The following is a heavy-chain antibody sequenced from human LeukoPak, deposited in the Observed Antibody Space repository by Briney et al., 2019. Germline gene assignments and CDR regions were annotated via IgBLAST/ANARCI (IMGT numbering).Heavy chain of an antibody. Sequence: SETLSLTCTVPGGSISSYYWSWIRQPPGKGLEWMGYIYYSGSTNYNPSLKSRVTISVDTSKNQFSLKLSSVTAADTAVYYCARRGPVTNGIGMDVWGQGTTVTVSS. J-gene: IGHJ6*02. CDR2: IYYSGST. CDR1: GGSISSYY. D-gene: IGHD4-17*01. CDR3: ARRGPVTNGIGMDV. V-gene: IGHV4-59*08.